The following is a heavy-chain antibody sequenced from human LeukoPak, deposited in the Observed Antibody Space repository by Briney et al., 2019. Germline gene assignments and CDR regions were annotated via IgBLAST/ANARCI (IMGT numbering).Heavy chain of an antibody. D-gene: IGHD3-22*01. CDR1: GFTFSSYA. Sequence: GGSLRLSCAASGFTFSSYAMSWVRQAPGKGLVWVSAISGSGGSTYYADSVKGRFPISRDNSKNTLYLQMNSLRAEDTAVYYCAKSIYDSSGYYTGYDAFDIWGQGTMVTVSS. CDR3: AKSIYDSSGYYTGYDAFDI. V-gene: IGHV3-23*01. J-gene: IGHJ3*02. CDR2: ISGSGGST.